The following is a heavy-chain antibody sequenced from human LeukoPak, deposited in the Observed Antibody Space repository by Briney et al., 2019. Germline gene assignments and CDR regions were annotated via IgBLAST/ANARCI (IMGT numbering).Heavy chain of an antibody. Sequence: ASVKVSCKASGYTFTGYYMHWVRQAPGQGLEWMGRINPNSGDTGYAQKFQDRVTMTRNTSISTAYMELSSLRSDDMAVYYCARGPPNWGYDYWGPGTLVTVSS. J-gene: IGHJ4*02. CDR1: GYTFTGYY. CDR2: INPNSGDT. V-gene: IGHV1-2*06. CDR3: ARGPPNWGYDY. D-gene: IGHD7-27*01.